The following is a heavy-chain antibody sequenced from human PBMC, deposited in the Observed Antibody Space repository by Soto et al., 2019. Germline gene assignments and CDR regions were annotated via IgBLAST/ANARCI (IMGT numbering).Heavy chain of an antibody. D-gene: IGHD2-15*01. Sequence: QVQLVQSGADVKKPGTSVKVSCKAAGYSFTNYCMYWVRQAPGQGLEGMGMINPRTGSTRYAQKFQDRVTLTRDTSKTTVYMELSTLISDDTAVYYCARDGGLLTASWHYDLWGPGTLVTVSS. CDR1: GYSFTNYC. CDR3: ARDGGLLTASWHYDL. CDR2: INPRTGST. J-gene: IGHJ2*01. V-gene: IGHV1-46*01.